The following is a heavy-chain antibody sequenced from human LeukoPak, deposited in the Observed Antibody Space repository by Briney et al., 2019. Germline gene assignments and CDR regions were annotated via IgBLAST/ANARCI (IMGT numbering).Heavy chain of an antibody. J-gene: IGHJ4*03. V-gene: IGHV1-69*13. CDR1: GYTFNNYA. CDR3: ARDLDSYYYDSSGYYLDY. D-gene: IGHD3-22*01. CDR2: IIPIFGTA. Sequence: SVKVSCKTSGYTFNNYAVNWVRQAPGQGLEWMGGIIPIFGTANYAQKFQGRVTITADESTSTAYMELSSLRSEDTAVYYCARDLDSYYYDSSGYYLDYWGQGTTVTVSS.